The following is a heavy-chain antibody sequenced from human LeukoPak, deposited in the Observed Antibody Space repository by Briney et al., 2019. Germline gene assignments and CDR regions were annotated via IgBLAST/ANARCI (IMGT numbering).Heavy chain of an antibody. CDR3: ARGIAATGTFDS. CDR2: INYSGGT. V-gene: IGHV4-31*03. CDR1: GGSISSSGYY. J-gene: IGHJ4*02. D-gene: IGHD6-13*01. Sequence: TLSLTCTLSGGSISSSGYYWNWIRQHPGKGLEWLGYINYSGGTYYNPSLKSRVTMSLDTSKNQFSLKLSSVTAADTAVYYCARGIAATGTFDSWGQGTLLTVSS.